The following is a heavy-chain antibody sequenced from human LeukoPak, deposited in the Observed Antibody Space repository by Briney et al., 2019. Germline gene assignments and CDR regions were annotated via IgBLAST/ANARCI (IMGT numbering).Heavy chain of an antibody. D-gene: IGHD1-26*01. J-gene: IGHJ4*02. CDR1: GFTFSSYG. Sequence: PGRSLRLSCAASGFTFSSYGMHWVRQAPGKGLEWVAVISYDGSNKYYADSVKGRFTISRDNSKNTLYLQMNSLRAEDTAVYYCTTDFSGSYSRDYWGQGTLVTVSS. CDR3: TTDFSGSYSRDY. CDR2: ISYDGSNK. V-gene: IGHV3-30*03.